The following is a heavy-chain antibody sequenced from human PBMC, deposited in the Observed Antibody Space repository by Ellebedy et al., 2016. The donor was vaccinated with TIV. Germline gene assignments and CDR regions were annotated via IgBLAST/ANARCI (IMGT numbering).Heavy chain of an antibody. J-gene: IGHJ3*02. CDR3: LQRGLWPIDAFDI. V-gene: IGHV4-34*01. Sequence: MPSETLSLTCAVYGGSFSGYYWSWIRQPPGKGLEWIGEINHSGSTNYNPSLKSRVTISVDTSKNQFSLKLSSVTAADTAVYYCLQRGLWPIDAFDIWGQGTMVTVSS. D-gene: IGHD6-25*01. CDR2: INHSGST. CDR1: GGSFSGYY.